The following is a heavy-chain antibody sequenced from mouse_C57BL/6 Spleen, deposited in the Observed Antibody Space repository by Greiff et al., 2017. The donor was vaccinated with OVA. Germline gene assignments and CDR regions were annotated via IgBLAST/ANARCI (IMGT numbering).Heavy chain of an antibody. Sequence: VQLQQSGAELVRPGTSVKVSCKASGYAFTNYLIEWVKQRPGQGLEWIGVINPGSGGTNYNEKFKGKATLTVDKSSSTAFMQLSSLTSEDSAVYFCARRKSDGGFAYWGQGTLVTVSA. V-gene: IGHV1-54*01. CDR1: GYAFTNYL. D-gene: IGHD2-13*01. J-gene: IGHJ3*01. CDR2: INPGSGGT. CDR3: ARRKSDGGFAY.